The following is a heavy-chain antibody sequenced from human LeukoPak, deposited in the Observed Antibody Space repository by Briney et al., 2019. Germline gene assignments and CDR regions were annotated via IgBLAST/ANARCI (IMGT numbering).Heavy chain of an antibody. CDR3: ACNVYHWFDP. Sequence: SETLSLTCTVSGGSISTYYWSWIRQPAGEGLEWIGRIHTSGSTNYNPSLKSRVTISVDKSKNQFSLKLSSVTAADTAVYYCACNVYHWFDPWGQGTLVTVSS. CDR1: GGSISTYY. V-gene: IGHV4-4*07. D-gene: IGHD5/OR15-5a*01. J-gene: IGHJ5*02. CDR2: IHTSGST.